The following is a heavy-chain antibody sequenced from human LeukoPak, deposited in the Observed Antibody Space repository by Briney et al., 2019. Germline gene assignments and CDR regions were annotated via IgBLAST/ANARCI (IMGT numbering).Heavy chain of an antibody. CDR3: AVLHYYAMDV. Sequence: GGSLRLSCTASGFTVSNSYMSWVRQAPGKGLEWVSGISWNSGTKGYADSVKGRFTISRDNAKNSLYLQMNSLRGEDAALYYCAVLHYYAMDVWGQGTTVTVSS. D-gene: IGHD2-8*01. CDR1: GFTVSNSY. J-gene: IGHJ6*02. V-gene: IGHV3-20*04. CDR2: ISWNSGTK.